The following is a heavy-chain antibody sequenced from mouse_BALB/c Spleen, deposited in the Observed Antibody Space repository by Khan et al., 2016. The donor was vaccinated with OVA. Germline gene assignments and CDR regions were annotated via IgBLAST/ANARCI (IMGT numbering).Heavy chain of an antibody. D-gene: IGHD2-14*01. V-gene: IGHV1-4*01. Sequence: QVRLQQSGAELARPGASVKMSCKASDYTFTSYTIHWIKLRPGQGLEWIGFINPSNGYTNYNQKLKDKATLTADKSSTPVYMQLSSLTSYYSAVYNCVRDGAYHRNDGWFAYWGQGTLVTVSA. CDR1: DYTFTSYT. CDR2: INPSNGYT. CDR3: VRDGAYHRNDGWFAY. J-gene: IGHJ3*01.